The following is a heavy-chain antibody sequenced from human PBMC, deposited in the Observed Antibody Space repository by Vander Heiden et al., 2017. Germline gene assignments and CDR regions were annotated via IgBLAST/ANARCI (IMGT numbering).Heavy chain of an antibody. CDR3: AKDKGGIAARRNYYYYGMDV. CDR2: ISYDGSNK. CDR1: G. J-gene: IGHJ6*02. V-gene: IGHV3-30*18. Sequence: GMHWVRQAPGKGLEWVAVISYDGSNKYYADSVKGRFTISRDNSKNTLYLQMNSLRAEDTDVYYCAKDKGGIAARRNYYYYGMDVWCQGTTVTVSS. D-gene: IGHD6-6*01.